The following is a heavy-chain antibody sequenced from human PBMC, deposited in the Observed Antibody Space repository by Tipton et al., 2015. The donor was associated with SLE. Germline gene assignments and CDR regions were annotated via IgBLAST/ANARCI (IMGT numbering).Heavy chain of an antibody. CDR1: GGSISSSSYY. CDR3: AREDDYSNYFDY. CDR2: IYYSGST. J-gene: IGHJ4*02. Sequence: TLSLTCTVSGGSISSSSYYWSWIRQPPGKGLEWIGYIYYSGSTNYNPSLKSRVTISVDTSKNQFSLKLSSVTAADTAVYYCAREDDYSNYFDYWGQGTLVTVSS. D-gene: IGHD4-11*01. V-gene: IGHV4-61*01.